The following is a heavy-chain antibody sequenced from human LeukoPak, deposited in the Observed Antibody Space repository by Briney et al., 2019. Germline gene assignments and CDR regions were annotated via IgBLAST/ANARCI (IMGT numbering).Heavy chain of an antibody. V-gene: IGHV3-15*01. CDR3: TTESSSWYSPRGTRYYGMDV. Sequence: GGSLRLSCAASGFTFSNAWMTWVRQGPGKGLEWVGRVTSKTEGGATDFAAPVKGRFTISRDDSDNTLYLQMNSLKTEDTAVYYCTTESSSWYSPRGTRYYGMDVWGQGTTVTVSS. CDR2: VTSKTEGGAT. D-gene: IGHD6-13*01. CDR1: GFTFSNAW. J-gene: IGHJ6*02.